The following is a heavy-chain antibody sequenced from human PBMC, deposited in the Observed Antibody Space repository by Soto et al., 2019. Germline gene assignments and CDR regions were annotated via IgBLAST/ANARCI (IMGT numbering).Heavy chain of an antibody. D-gene: IGHD3-10*01. Sequence: SVKVSCKASGGTFSSYAISWVRQAPGQGLEWMGGIIPIFGTANYAQKFQGRVTITADESTSTAYMELSSLRSEDTAVYYCARGRGVRGVRSINYYYYGMDVWGQGTTVTVSS. CDR2: IIPIFGTA. CDR1: GGTFSSYA. V-gene: IGHV1-69*13. J-gene: IGHJ6*02. CDR3: ARGRGVRGVRSINYYYYGMDV.